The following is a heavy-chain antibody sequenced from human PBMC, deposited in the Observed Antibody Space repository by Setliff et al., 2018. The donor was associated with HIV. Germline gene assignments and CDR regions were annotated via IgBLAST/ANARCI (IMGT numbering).Heavy chain of an antibody. V-gene: IGHV3-13*01. Sequence: PGGSLRLSCAASGFTSSRYDMHWVRQAPGQGLEWVSAIGTDGDTYYAGSVKGRFTISRENAKNSLHLQMNSLRDGDTAVYYCARVSNCDWDYWGRGTLVTVSS. J-gene: IGHJ4*02. CDR2: IGTDGDT. D-gene: IGHD2-21*01. CDR1: GFTSSRYD. CDR3: ARVSNCDWDY.